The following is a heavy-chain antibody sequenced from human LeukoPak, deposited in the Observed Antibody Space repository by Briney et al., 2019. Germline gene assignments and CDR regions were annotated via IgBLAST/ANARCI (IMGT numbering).Heavy chain of an antibody. CDR1: GYSISSGYY. V-gene: IGHV4-38-2*02. CDR3: ARVNGRNYYFDY. J-gene: IGHJ4*02. Sequence: SETLSLTCTVSGYSISSGYYWSWIRQPPGKGLEWIGSIYHSGSTYYNPSLKSRVTISIDTSKNQFSLKLRSVNAADTAVYYCARVNGRNYYFDYWGQGTLVTVSS. CDR2: IYHSGST. D-gene: IGHD4-23*01.